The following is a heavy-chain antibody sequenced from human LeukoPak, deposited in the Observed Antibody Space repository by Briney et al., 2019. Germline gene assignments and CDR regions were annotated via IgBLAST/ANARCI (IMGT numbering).Heavy chain of an antibody. D-gene: IGHD1-26*01. Sequence: GGSLRLSCAASGFTFSSYSMKWVRQAPGKGLEWGLYISSSSSTIYYADSVKGRFTISRDNAKNSLYLQMNSLRDEDTAVYYCARALGPTSGSYYDRKAFDYWGQGTPVTVSS. J-gene: IGHJ4*02. CDR1: GFTFSSYS. CDR2: ISSSSSTI. CDR3: ARALGPTSGSYYDRKAFDY. V-gene: IGHV3-48*02.